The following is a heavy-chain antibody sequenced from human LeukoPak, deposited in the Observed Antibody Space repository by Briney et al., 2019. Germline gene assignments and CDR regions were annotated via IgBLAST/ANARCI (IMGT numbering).Heavy chain of an antibody. J-gene: IGHJ6*04. CDR2: IIPIFGTA. CDR1: GGTFSSYA. CDR3: ATTRPKADPTGYYYYYVMDV. Sequence: GASVKVSCKASGGTFSSYAISWVRQAPGQGVEWMGGIIPIFGTANYAQKFQGRVTITADESTSTAYMELSRLRSEDTAVYYCATTRPKADPTGYYYYYVMDVWGKGTTLTVSS. D-gene: IGHD1-14*01. V-gene: IGHV1-69*13.